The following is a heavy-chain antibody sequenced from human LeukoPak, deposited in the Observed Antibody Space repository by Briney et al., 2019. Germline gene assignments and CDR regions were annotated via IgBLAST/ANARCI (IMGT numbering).Heavy chain of an antibody. Sequence: GRSLRLSCAASGFTFSSYGMHWVRQAPGKGLEWVAVIWYDGSNKYYADSVKGRFTISRDNSKNTLYLQMDSLRAEDTAVYYCAKDHRRDGYNFDRYWGQGTLVTVSP. CDR3: AKDHRRDGYNFDRY. CDR2: IWYDGSNK. D-gene: IGHD5-24*01. CDR1: GFTFSSYG. J-gene: IGHJ4*02. V-gene: IGHV3-33*06.